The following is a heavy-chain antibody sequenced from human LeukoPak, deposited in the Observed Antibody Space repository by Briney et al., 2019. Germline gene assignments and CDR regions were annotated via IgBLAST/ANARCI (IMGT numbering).Heavy chain of an antibody. CDR2: IKSKTDGGTT. V-gene: IGHV3-15*01. D-gene: IGHD3-16*01. CDR3: APGGGGN. CDR1: GFTFNYAW. Sequence: PGGSLRLSCAASGFTFNYAWMSWVRQVPGKGLEWLGRIKSKTDGGTTDYAAPVKGRFTISRDDSKSTLYLQMDSLKIGDRAVYYYAPGGGGNWGQGTLVTVSS. J-gene: IGHJ4*02.